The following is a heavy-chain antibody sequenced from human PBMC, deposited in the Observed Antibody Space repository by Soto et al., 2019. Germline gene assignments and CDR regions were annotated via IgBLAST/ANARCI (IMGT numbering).Heavy chain of an antibody. Sequence: QVQLVQSGAEVKKPGSSVKVSCKASGGTFSTYGISWVRRAPGQGLEWMGGIIRLFGSADFAQKFQGRVPITADESTGTVYKELNSLRSEDTAVYYCARIKRPPKGGYIYYYYGLDVWGQGTTVTVSS. CDR1: GGTFSTYG. V-gene: IGHV1-69*01. CDR2: IIRLFGSA. D-gene: IGHD1-1*01. J-gene: IGHJ6*02. CDR3: ARIKRPPKGGYIYYYYGLDV.